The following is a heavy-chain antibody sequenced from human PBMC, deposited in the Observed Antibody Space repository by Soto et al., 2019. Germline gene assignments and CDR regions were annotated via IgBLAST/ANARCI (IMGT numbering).Heavy chain of an antibody. V-gene: IGHV3-23*01. Sequence: GGSLRLSCAASGFTFRNYAMTWVRQAPAKGLEWVAAISGSGGTSYYADSVKGRFTISRDNSKNTLYLQMNSLRAEDTAVYYCAKDQAYGSGSYAAFDIWGQGTMVTVSS. CDR3: AKDQAYGSGSYAAFDI. CDR2: ISGSGGTS. J-gene: IGHJ3*02. CDR1: GFTFRNYA. D-gene: IGHD3-10*01.